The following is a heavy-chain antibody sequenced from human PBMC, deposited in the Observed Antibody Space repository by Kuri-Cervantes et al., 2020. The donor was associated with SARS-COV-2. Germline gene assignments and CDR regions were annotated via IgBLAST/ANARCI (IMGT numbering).Heavy chain of an antibody. D-gene: IGHD5-18*01. Sequence: GESLKISCAASGFTFSSYAMYWVRQAPGKGLEWVAVISYDGSNKYYADSVKGRFTISRDNSKNTLYLQMNSLRAEDTAVYYCAKDQGDSYGISYFDYWGQGTLVTVSS. CDR3: AKDQGDSYGISYFDY. V-gene: IGHV3-30-3*01. J-gene: IGHJ4*02. CDR2: ISYDGSNK. CDR1: GFTFSSYA.